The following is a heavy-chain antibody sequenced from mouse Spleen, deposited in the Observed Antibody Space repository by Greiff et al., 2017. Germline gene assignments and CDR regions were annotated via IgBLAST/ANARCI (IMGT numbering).Heavy chain of an antibody. Sequence: VHLVESGPGLVAPSQSLSITCTVSGFSLTNYAVHWVRQSPGKGLEWLGVIWSDGSTDYNAAFISRLSISKDNSKSQVFFKMNSLQADDTAIYYCARNDYDGSYFDYWGQGTTLTVSS. D-gene: IGHD2-1*01. CDR2: IWSDGST. V-gene: IGHV2-4-1*01. J-gene: IGHJ2*01. CDR1: GFSLTNYA. CDR3: ARNDYDGSYFDY.